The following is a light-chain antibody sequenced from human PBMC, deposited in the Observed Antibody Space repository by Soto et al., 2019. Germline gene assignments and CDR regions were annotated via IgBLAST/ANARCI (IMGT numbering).Light chain of an antibody. Sequence: DIQMTQSPSSLSASVGDRVTITCRASQSISSYLNSYQQKPGKAPKLLIYAASSLQSGVPSRFSGSGSGTDFTLTISSLQPEDFATYYCQQSYSTLFTFGPGTEVDIK. CDR1: QSISSY. V-gene: IGKV1-39*01. J-gene: IGKJ3*01. CDR3: QQSYSTLFT. CDR2: AAS.